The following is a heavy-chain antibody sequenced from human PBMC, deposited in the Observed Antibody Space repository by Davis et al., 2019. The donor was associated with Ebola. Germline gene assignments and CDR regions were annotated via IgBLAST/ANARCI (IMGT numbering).Heavy chain of an antibody. CDR3: ARLLGSTASKYYYGMDV. J-gene: IGHJ6*02. CDR1: GGSISSSSYY. V-gene: IGHV4-39*07. CDR2: IYYSGST. Sequence: GSLRLSCTVSGGSISSSSYYWGWIRQPPGKGLEWIGSIYYSGSTYYNPSLKSRVTISVDTSKNQFSLKLSSVTAADTAVYYCARLLGSTASKYYYGMDVWGQGTTVTVSS. D-gene: IGHD3-16*01.